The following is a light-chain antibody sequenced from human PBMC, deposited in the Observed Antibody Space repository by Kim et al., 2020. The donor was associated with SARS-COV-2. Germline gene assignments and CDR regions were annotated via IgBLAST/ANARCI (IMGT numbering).Light chain of an antibody. V-gene: IGLV1-44*01. J-gene: IGLJ1*01. CDR3: AAWDDSLNAYV. Sequence: GQRVTVSCSGGSSNIGTNTVNWYQQLPGTAPKLLIYSTNQRPSGVPDRFSGSKSGTSASLAISGLQSEDEAAYYCAAWDDSLNAYVFGTGTKVTVL. CDR2: STN. CDR1: SSNIGTNT.